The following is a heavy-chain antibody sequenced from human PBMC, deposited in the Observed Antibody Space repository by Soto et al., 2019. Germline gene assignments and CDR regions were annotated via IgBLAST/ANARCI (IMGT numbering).Heavy chain of an antibody. CDR2: ISGNGDTT. Sequence: EVQLLESGGGLVQPGGSLRLSCAASGFTFSSSAMSWVRQAPGKGLDWVSAISGNGDTTYYADSVKGRFTSSRDISKNTLYLQMNSLRAEDTAVYYCAKISGNDLGSTTFQHWGQGTLVTVSS. CDR3: AKISGNDLGSTTFQH. J-gene: IGHJ1*01. CDR1: GFTFSSSA. D-gene: IGHD2-2*01. V-gene: IGHV3-23*01.